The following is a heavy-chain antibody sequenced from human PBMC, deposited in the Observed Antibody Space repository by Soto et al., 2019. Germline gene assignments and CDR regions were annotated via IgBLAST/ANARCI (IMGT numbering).Heavy chain of an antibody. CDR3: ARDLGGMVGVTHDY. Sequence: QVQLVESGGGVVQPGRSLRLSCAASGFTFSSYGMHCVRQAPGKGLEWVAVIWYDGSNKYYADSVKGRFTISRDNSKNALYLQMNRLRAEDTAVYYCARDLGGMVGVTHDYWGQGTLVTVSS. J-gene: IGHJ4*02. CDR1: GFTFSSYG. CDR2: IWYDGSNK. V-gene: IGHV3-33*01. D-gene: IGHD2-15*01.